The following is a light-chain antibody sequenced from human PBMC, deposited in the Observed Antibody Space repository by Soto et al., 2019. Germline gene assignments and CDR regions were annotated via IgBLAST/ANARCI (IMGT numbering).Light chain of an antibody. CDR2: DSN. V-gene: IGLV1-51*01. CDR3: GTWDSSLSAGV. J-gene: IGLJ2*01. Sequence: QSVLTQPPSVSAAPGQKVTISCSGSSSNIGNNYVSWYQQLPGTAPKLLIYDSNKRPSGIPDRFSGSKSGTSATLGITGLQTEDEADYYCGTWDSSLSAGVFGGGTKLTVL. CDR1: SSNIGNNY.